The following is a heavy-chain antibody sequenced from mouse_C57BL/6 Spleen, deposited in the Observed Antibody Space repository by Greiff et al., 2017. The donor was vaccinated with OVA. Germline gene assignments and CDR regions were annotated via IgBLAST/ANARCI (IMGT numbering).Heavy chain of an antibody. D-gene: IGHD2-4*01. Sequence: QVQLKQSGAELVRPGTSVKMSCKASGYTFTNYWIGWAKQRPGHGLEWIGDIYPGGGYTNYNEKFKGKATLTADKSSSTAYMQFSSLTSEDSAIYYCARRGDYDDWYFDVWGTGTTVTVSS. J-gene: IGHJ1*03. CDR2: IYPGGGYT. CDR1: GYTFTNYW. CDR3: ARRGDYDDWYFDV. V-gene: IGHV1-63*01.